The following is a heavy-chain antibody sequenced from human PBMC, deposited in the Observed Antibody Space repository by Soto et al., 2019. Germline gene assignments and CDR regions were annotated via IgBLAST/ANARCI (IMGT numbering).Heavy chain of an antibody. CDR1: GFTFSNYA. J-gene: IGHJ3*02. V-gene: IGHV3-23*01. CDR3: AKDTPRSYGYAFDI. D-gene: IGHD4-17*01. Sequence: EVQLLESGGGLVQPGGSLRLSCAASGFTFSNYAMSWVRQAPGKGLEWVSGISGSGGGAYYADSVKGRFTISRDKSKSTLYLQMNSLRAEDAAVYYCAKDTPRSYGYAFDIWGQGTMVTVSS. CDR2: ISGSGGGA.